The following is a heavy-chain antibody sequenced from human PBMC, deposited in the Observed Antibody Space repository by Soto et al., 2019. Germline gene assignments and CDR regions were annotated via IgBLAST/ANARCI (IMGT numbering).Heavy chain of an antibody. D-gene: IGHD4-4*01. V-gene: IGHV1-3*01. J-gene: IGHJ6*02. CDR1: GYTFTSYA. Sequence: ASVKVSYKASGYTFTSYAMHWVRQAPGQRLEWMGWINAGNGNTKYSQKFQGRVTITRDTSASTAYMELSSLRSEDTAVYYCARELSYSNYYYYYGMDVWGQGTTVTVSS. CDR2: INAGNGNT. CDR3: ARELSYSNYYYYYGMDV.